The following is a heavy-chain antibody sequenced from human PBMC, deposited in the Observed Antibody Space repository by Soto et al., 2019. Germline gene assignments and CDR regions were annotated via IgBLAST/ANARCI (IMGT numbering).Heavy chain of an antibody. CDR1: GFTFSSYG. Sequence: GGSLRLSCAASGFTFSSYGMHWVRQAPGKGLEWVAVISYDGSNKYYADSVKGRFTISRDNSKNTLYLQMNSLRAEGTAVYYCAKDLRGGNPAAAFDIWGQGTMVTVSS. CDR3: AKDLRGGNPAAAFDI. J-gene: IGHJ3*02. CDR2: ISYDGSNK. D-gene: IGHD2-15*01. V-gene: IGHV3-30*18.